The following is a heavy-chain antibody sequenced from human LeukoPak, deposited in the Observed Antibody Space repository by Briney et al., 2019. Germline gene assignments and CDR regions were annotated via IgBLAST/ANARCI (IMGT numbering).Heavy chain of an antibody. J-gene: IGHJ4*02. D-gene: IGHD4-11*01. V-gene: IGHV4-30-4*08. Sequence: PSQTLSLTFTVSGGSISSGDCYWSWIRQPPGKGLEWIGNIYHSGSTYYNPSLKSRVTISVDTSKNQFSLKLSSVTAADTAVYYCARRYSNYFFDYWGQGTLVTVSS. CDR3: ARRYSNYFFDY. CDR1: GGSISSGDCY. CDR2: IYHSGST.